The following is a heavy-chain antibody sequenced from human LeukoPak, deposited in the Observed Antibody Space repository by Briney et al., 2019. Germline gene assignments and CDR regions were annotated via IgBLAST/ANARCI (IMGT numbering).Heavy chain of an antibody. J-gene: IGHJ4*02. V-gene: IGHV3-21*01. D-gene: IGHD6-19*01. CDR3: AASSAVAGTRGVDLLD. CDR2: ISSSSSYI. Sequence: GGSLRLSCAASGFTFSSYSMNWVRQAPGKGLEWVSSISSSSSYIYYADSVKGRFTISRDNARNSLYLQMNSLRAEDTAVYYCAASSAVAGTRGVDLLDWGQGTLVTVSS. CDR1: GFTFSSYS.